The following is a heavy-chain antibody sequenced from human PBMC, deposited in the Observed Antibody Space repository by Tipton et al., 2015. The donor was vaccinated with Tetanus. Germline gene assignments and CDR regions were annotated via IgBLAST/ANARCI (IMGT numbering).Heavy chain of an antibody. CDR3: VSWENTLNY. CDR1: GFTLSRYT. CDR2: ISSSSRYI. Sequence: SLRLSCAASGFTLSRYTLNWVRQAPGKGLEWVSSISSSSRYIYYADSVKGRFTISRDNAKNALYLQMNSLRAEDTAVYYCVSWENTLNYWGQGTLVTVSS. V-gene: IGHV3-21*01. D-gene: IGHD1-26*01. J-gene: IGHJ4*02.